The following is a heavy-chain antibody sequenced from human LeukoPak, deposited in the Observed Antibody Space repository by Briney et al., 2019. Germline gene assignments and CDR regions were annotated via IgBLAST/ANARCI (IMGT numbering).Heavy chain of an antibody. CDR3: ASELRYFDWFNQHRVGESRFDY. D-gene: IGHD3-9*01. CDR2: ISGSGSGGST. Sequence: GGSLRLSCAASGFTFSSSAMSWVRQAPGKGLEWVSNISGSGSGGSTYYADSVKGRFTISRDNSKNTLYLQMNSLRAEDTAVYYCASELRYFDWFNQHRVGESRFDYWGQGTLVTVSS. V-gene: IGHV3-23*01. CDR1: GFTFSSSA. J-gene: IGHJ4*02.